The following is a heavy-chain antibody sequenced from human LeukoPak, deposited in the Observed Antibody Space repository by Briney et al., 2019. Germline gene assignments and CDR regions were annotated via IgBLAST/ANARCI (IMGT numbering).Heavy chain of an antibody. J-gene: IGHJ6*02. V-gene: IGHV4-34*01. CDR3: AGQWELRYYGMDV. CDR2: INHSGST. D-gene: IGHD1-26*01. CDR1: GGSFSGYY. Sequence: SETLSLTCAFYGGSFSGYYWSWIRQPPGKGLEWIGEINHSGSTNYNPSLKSRVTISVDTSKNQFSLKLSSVTAADTAVYYCAGQWELRYYGMDVWGQGTTVTVSS.